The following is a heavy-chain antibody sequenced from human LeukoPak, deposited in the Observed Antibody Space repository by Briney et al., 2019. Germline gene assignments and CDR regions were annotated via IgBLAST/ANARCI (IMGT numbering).Heavy chain of an antibody. CDR2: IIPIFGTA. J-gene: IGHJ5*02. Sequence: SVKVSCNASGGTFSSYAISWVRQAPGQGLEWMGGIIPIFGTANYAQKFQGRVTITTDESTSTAYMELSSLRSEDTAVYYCARDSCSSTSCYPVDPWGQGTLVTVSS. V-gene: IGHV1-69*05. D-gene: IGHD2-2*01. CDR3: ARDSCSSTSCYPVDP. CDR1: GGTFSSYA.